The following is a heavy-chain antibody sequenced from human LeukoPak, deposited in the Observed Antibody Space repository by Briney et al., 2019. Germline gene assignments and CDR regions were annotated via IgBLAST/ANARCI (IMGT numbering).Heavy chain of an antibody. CDR3: GKEEKSGSYEI. Sequence: SETLSLTCTVSGCTISSYYWNWIRQPPGKGLEWMGYIYYSGSTNYNPSLKSLITITVDSSKNQFPLKLSSVTDEDAADYYGGKEEKSGSYEIWGQGTLVTVSS. D-gene: IGHD1-26*01. CDR2: IYYSGST. J-gene: IGHJ4*02. CDR1: GCTISSYY. V-gene: IGHV4-59*01.